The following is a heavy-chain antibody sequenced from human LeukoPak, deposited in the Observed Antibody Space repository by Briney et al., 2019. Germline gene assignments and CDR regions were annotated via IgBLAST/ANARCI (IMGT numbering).Heavy chain of an antibody. J-gene: IGHJ5*02. CDR2: IYTSGST. D-gene: IGHD3-3*01. Sequence: SETLSLTCTVSGGSISSYYWSWIRQPAGKGPEWIGRIYTSGSTNYNPSLKSRVTMSVDTSKNQFSLKLSSVTAADTAVYYCARESSTTIFGVVKRWDLDPWGQGTLVTVSS. CDR3: ARESSTTIFGVVKRWDLDP. V-gene: IGHV4-4*07. CDR1: GGSISSYY.